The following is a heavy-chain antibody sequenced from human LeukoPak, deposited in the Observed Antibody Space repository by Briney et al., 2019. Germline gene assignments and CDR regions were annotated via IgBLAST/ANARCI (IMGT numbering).Heavy chain of an antibody. CDR1: GFTFSSYA. V-gene: IGHV3-23*01. Sequence: GGSLRLSCAASGFTFSSYAMSWVRQAPGEGLEWVSAISGSGGSTYYADSVKGRFTISRDNSKSTLYLQMNSLRAEDTAVYYCAKCQPIVCYYFDYWGQGTLVTVSS. CDR3: AKCQPIVCYYFDY. D-gene: IGHD2-15*01. J-gene: IGHJ4*02. CDR2: ISGSGGST.